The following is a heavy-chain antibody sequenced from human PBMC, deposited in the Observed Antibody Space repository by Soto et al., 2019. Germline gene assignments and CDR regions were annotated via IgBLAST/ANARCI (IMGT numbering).Heavy chain of an antibody. CDR1: GFTFSDYG. CDR2: IWHDGSNE. Sequence: QVQLVESGGGVVQPGRSLRLSCEASGFTFSDYGMHWVRQAPGKGLEWVAVIWHDGSNEYYADSVKGRFTIFRDNSKNTLYLQMNSLRAEDTAVYYCARDVNDHWGQGTLVTVSS. V-gene: IGHV3-33*01. CDR3: ARDVNDH. J-gene: IGHJ4*02.